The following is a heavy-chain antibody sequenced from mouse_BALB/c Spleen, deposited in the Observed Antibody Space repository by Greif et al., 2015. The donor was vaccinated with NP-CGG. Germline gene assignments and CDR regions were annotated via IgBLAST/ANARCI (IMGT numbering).Heavy chain of an antibody. CDR3: ASWDAY. D-gene: IGHD4-1*01. CDR2: IWAGGST. Sequence: VQLQQSGPGLVAPSQSLSITCTVSGFSLTSYGVHWVRQPPGKGLEWLGVIWAGGSTNYNSALMSRLSISKGNSKSQVFLKINSLQTDDTAMYYCASWDAYWGQGTLVTVSA. J-gene: IGHJ3*01. CDR1: GFSLTSYG. V-gene: IGHV2-9*02.